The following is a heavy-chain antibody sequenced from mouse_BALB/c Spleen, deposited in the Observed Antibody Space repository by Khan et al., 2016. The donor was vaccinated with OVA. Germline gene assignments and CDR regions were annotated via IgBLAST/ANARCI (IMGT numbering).Heavy chain of an antibody. CDR3: ATHLTGSFAY. CDR2: ISSDGDYT. CDR1: GFTFSPYS. Sequence: EVELVESGGDLVKSGGSLKLSCAASGFTFSPYSMSWVRQTPDKRLVWVATISSDGDYTYYPDSVKGRFNISRDNAKNTLYLQMSTLKSENTAMSYCATHLTGSFAYWGQGTLVTVSA. V-gene: IGHV5-6*01. D-gene: IGHD4-1*01. J-gene: IGHJ3*01.